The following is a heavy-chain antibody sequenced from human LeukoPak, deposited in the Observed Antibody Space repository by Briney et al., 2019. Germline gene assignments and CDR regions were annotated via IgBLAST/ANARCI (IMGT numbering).Heavy chain of an antibody. CDR1: GFTFTSYA. J-gene: IGHJ4*02. V-gene: IGHV3-23*01. CDR2: ISGGGGST. D-gene: IGHD3-3*01. CDR3: ATDRGWRTSGYYLYYFEY. Sequence: PGGSLRLSCAASGFTFTSYAMSWVRQAPGKGLEWVSAISGGGGSTYYADSVKGRFTISRDNSKNTLYLQMNSLRAEDTAVYYCATDRGWRTSGYYLYYFEYWGQGTLVTYSS.